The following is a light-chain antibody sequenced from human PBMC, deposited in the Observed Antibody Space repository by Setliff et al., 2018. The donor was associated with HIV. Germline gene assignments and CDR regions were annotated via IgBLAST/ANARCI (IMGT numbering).Light chain of an antibody. CDR2: EVR. J-gene: IGLJ1*01. CDR3: SSYAITNTLP. CDR1: NSDVGGYNY. Sequence: QSVLTQPASVSGSPGQSVTISCTGTNSDVGGYNYVSWYQQHPGRAPKLIIYEVRNRPSGVSHRFTGSKSGHTASLTISGLQAEDEADYYCSSYAITNTLPFGTGTKVTVL. V-gene: IGLV2-14*01.